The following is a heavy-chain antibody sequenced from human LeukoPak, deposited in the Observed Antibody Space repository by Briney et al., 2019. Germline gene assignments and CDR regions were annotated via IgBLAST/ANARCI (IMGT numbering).Heavy chain of an antibody. Sequence: SETLSLTCAVYGGSFSGYSWNWIRQPPVKGLEWIGEINHSGGTNYNPSLKSRVTISVDTSKKQFSLKLSSVTAADTAVYYCAKPDMPRVGALDYWGQGTLVTVSS. V-gene: IGHV4-34*01. J-gene: IGHJ4*02. CDR2: INHSGGT. CDR3: AKPDMPRVGALDY. CDR1: GGSFSGYS. D-gene: IGHD1-26*01.